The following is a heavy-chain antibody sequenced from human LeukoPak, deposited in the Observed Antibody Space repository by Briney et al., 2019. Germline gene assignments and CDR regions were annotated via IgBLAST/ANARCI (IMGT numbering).Heavy chain of an antibody. CDR3: AREGDYYCSGGSCYDY. CDR2: IKEDGSEK. J-gene: IGHJ4*02. V-gene: IGHV3-7*01. Sequence: GGSLRLSCAASGFTFSSYWMSWVRQAPGKGLEWVANIKEDGSEKYYVDSVKGRFTISRDNAKNSVYLQMNSLRAEDTAIYYCAREGDYYCSGGSCYDYWGQGTLVTVSS. D-gene: IGHD2-15*01. CDR1: GFTFSSYW.